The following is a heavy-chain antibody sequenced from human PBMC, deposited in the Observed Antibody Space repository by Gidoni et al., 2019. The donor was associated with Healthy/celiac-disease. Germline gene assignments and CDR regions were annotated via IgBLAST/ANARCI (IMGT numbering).Heavy chain of an antibody. V-gene: IGHV4-39*01. Sequence: QLQLQESGPGLVKPSETLSLTCTVSGGSISSSSCYGGWIRQPPGKGLEWIGSIYCSGSTYYNPSLKSRVTISVDTSKNQFSLKLSSVTAADTAVYYCARGWSSKYQLLHYYYYMDVWGKGTTVTVSS. J-gene: IGHJ6*03. CDR3: ARGWSSKYQLLHYYYYMDV. CDR2: IYCSGST. D-gene: IGHD2-2*01. CDR1: GGSISSSSCY.